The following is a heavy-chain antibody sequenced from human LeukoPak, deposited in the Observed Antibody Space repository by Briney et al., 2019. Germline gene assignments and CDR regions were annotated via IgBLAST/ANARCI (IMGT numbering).Heavy chain of an antibody. CDR1: GYTLTGLS. V-gene: IGHV1-24*01. D-gene: IGHD3-22*01. CDR3: ATSYYYDSSDYYRIDY. J-gene: IGHJ4*02. Sequence: ASVKVSCKVSGYTLTGLSMNWVRQAPGKGLEWMGGFDPEDGETIYAQKFQGRVTMTEDTSSDTAYMKLSSLRSEDTAVYYCATSYYYDSSDYYRIDYWGQGTLVTVSS. CDR2: FDPEDGET.